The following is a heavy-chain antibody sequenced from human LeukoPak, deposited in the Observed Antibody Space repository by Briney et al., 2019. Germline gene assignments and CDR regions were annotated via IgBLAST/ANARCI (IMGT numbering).Heavy chain of an antibody. CDR2: IYTSGST. D-gene: IGHD3-3*01. Sequence: PSQNLSLNCTVSGGSISSGSYYWSWIRQPAGKGLEWIGRIYTSGSTNYNPSLKSRVTISVDTSKNQFSLKLSSVTAADTAVYYCSALEWLSERVDYWGQGTLVTVSS. J-gene: IGHJ4*02. CDR3: SALEWLSERVDY. V-gene: IGHV4-61*02. CDR1: GGSISSGSYY.